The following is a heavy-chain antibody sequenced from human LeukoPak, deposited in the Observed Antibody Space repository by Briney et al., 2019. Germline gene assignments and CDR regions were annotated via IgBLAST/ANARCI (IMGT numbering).Heavy chain of an antibody. J-gene: IGHJ3*02. CDR3: ARDQGAFDM. CDR1: GFSFSDYY. CDR2: ISSSGSHT. V-gene: IGHV3-11*05. Sequence: GGSLRLSCVASGFSFSDYYMSWIRQAPGKGLEWVSYISSSGSHTNYADSVTGRFTISRDNAKNSLFLQMNSLRAEDTAVYYCARDQGAFDMWGQGTMVTVSS.